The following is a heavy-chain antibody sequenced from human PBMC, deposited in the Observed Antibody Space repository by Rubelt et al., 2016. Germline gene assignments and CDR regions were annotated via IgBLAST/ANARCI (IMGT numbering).Heavy chain of an antibody. J-gene: IGHJ4*02. CDR2: IGTAGDT. CDR3: ARALKGATALDY. V-gene: IGHV3-13*04. D-gene: IGHD1-26*01. Sequence: EVQLVESGGGLVQPGGSLRLSCAASGFTFSSYDMHWVRQATGKGLEWVSAIGTAGDTYYPGSVKGRFTISRENAKNSLYLQMNSLRAGDTAVYYCARALKGATALDYWGQGTLVTVSS. CDR1: GFTFSSYD.